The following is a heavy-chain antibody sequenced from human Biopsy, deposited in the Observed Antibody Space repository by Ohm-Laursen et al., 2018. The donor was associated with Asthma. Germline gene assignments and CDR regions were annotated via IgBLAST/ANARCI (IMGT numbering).Heavy chain of an antibody. CDR3: AKGEWELLEANFDY. V-gene: IGHV3-30-3*01. Sequence: SLRLSCAASGFTFSSYAMHWVRQAPGKGLEWVAVISYDGSNKYYADSVKGRFTISRDNSKNTLYPQMNSLRAEDTALYYCAKGEWELLEANFDYWGQGTLVTVSS. CDR1: GFTFSSYA. CDR2: ISYDGSNK. J-gene: IGHJ4*02. D-gene: IGHD1-26*01.